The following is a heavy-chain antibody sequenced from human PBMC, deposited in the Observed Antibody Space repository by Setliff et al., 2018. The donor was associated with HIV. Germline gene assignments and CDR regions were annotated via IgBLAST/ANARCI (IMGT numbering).Heavy chain of an antibody. CDR3: ARTRSGGSSVYYYYYMDV. V-gene: IGHV1-8*01. CDR1: GYTSTSYD. CDR2: MNPDSGNT. D-gene: IGHD2-15*01. Sequence: ASVKVSCKASGYTSTSYDIIWVRQATGQGLEWMGWMNPDSGNTGSAQNFQGRLTITWNTSSSTAYMELGSLGFDDTAVYFCARTRSGGSSVYYYYYMDVWGQGTAVTVSS. J-gene: IGHJ6*03.